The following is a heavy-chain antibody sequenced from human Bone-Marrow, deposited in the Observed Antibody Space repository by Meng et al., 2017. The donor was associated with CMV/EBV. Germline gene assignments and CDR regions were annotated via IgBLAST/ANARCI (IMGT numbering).Heavy chain of an antibody. J-gene: IGHJ6*02. CDR3: ARDRNRAGYGLDV. Sequence: GGSLRLSCAASGFTFSDYYMTWIRQAPGKGLEWVSSISRSGTNIDYTDSVKGRFTVSRDNAKNSLFLQMNSLRGEDTGIYYCARDRNRAGYGLDVWGQGTTVTVSS. CDR2: ISRSGTNI. CDR1: GFTFSDYY. V-gene: IGHV3-11*04. D-gene: IGHD2/OR15-2a*01.